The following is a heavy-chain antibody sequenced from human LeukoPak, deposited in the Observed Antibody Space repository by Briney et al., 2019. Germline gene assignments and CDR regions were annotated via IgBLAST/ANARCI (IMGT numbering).Heavy chain of an antibody. D-gene: IGHD3-22*01. Sequence: GGSRRLSCAASGFTFSSYGMHWVRQAPGKGLGWVAFIRYDGSNKYYADSVKGRFTISRDNSKNTLYLQMNSLRAEDTAVYYCAKDLDDSSGYFDYWGQGTLVTVSS. V-gene: IGHV3-30*02. CDR2: IRYDGSNK. CDR1: GFTFSSYG. J-gene: IGHJ4*02. CDR3: AKDLDDSSGYFDY.